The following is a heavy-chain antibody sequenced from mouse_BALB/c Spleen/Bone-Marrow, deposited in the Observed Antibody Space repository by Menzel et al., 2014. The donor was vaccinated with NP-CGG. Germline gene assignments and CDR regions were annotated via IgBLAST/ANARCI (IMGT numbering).Heavy chain of an antibody. CDR1: VFAFSSYV. V-gene: IGHV5-9*02. CDR3: ARHGWYGGYFDD. Sequence: EVKLMESGGGLVKPGGSLKLSCAASVFAFSSYVMSWVRQTPEKRLEWVATISRGGSYTYYPASVKGRFTISRDNARNTLYLQMSSLRSEDTALYYCARHGWYGGYFDDWGAGTTVTVSS. J-gene: IGHJ1*01. CDR2: ISRGGSYT. D-gene: IGHD1-1*02.